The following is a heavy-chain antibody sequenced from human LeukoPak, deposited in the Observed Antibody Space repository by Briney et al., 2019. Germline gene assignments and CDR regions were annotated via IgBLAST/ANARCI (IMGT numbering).Heavy chain of an antibody. V-gene: IGHV1-69*13. CDR2: IIPIFGTA. J-gene: IGHJ4*02. CDR1: GGTFSSYA. D-gene: IGHD3-10*01. Sequence: SVKVSCKASGGTFSSYAISWVRQAPGQGLEWMGGIIPIFGTANYAQKFQGRVTITADESTSTAYMELSSLRSEDTAVYYCARMAMVRGVIGLWYYFDYWGQGTLVTVSS. CDR3: ARMAMVRGVIGLWYYFDY.